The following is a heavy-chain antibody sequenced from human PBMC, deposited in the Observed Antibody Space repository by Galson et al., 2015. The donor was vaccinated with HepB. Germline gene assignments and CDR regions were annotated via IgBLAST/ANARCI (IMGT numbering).Heavy chain of an antibody. CDR2: TYYRSQWYN. Sequence: CAISGDSVSRKSTAWNWIRQSPSRGLEWLGRTYYRSQWYNDYAVSVKSRIRVNSDTSKNQFSLHLNSVTHDDTAIYYCARQDYCYDSNCQGGGFDYWGPGTMVTVSS. V-gene: IGHV6-1*01. J-gene: IGHJ4*02. CDR1: GDSVSRKSTA. CDR3: ARQDYCYDSNCQGGGFDY. D-gene: IGHD3-22*01.